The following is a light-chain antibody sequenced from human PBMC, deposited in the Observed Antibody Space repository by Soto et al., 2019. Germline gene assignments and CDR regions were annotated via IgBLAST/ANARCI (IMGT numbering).Light chain of an antibody. Sequence: DIQMTQSPSSLSASVGDTVTITCRASQGIIDYLAWYQQRPGKVPKLLIYAASTLQTGVPSRFSGSGAGTDFNLTISSLQPEDVATYYCQKYDTAPQTFGQGTRVVI. CDR2: AAS. J-gene: IGKJ1*01. V-gene: IGKV1-27*01. CDR1: QGIIDY. CDR3: QKYDTAPQT.